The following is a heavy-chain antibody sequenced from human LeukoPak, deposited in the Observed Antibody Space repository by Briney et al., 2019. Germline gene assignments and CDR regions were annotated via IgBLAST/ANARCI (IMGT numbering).Heavy chain of an antibody. J-gene: IGHJ4*02. Sequence: GGSLRLSCAASGFTFSNYWMGWVRQPPGKGLQWVANIKEDGTEKYYVDSVKGRFTISRDNAKNSVYLQMDSLRVEDTAVYYCARRPFGADYWGQGTLVTVSS. CDR1: GFTFSNYW. V-gene: IGHV3-7*01. D-gene: IGHD3-10*01. CDR2: IKEDGTEK. CDR3: ARRPFGADY.